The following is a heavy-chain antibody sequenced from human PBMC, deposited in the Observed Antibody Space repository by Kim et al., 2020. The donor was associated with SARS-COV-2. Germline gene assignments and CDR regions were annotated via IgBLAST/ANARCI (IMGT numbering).Heavy chain of an antibody. D-gene: IGHD2-2*01. Sequence: NPTLKSRVTISVAPSKYQFSLQLSSVTAADTSVYYCARTGPMYQLLPFDYWGQGTLVTVSS. V-gene: IGHV4-59*01. J-gene: IGHJ4*02. CDR3: ARTGPMYQLLPFDY.